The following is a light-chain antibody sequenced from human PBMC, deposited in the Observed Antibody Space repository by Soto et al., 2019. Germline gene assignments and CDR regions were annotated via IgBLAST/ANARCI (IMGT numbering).Light chain of an antibody. J-gene: IGKJ4*01. CDR1: QSVSSN. CDR3: QQYNKWPLT. CDR2: GAS. Sequence: EIVMTQSPATLSVSPGERATLSCRASQSVSSNLAWYQQKPGQAPRLLIYGASTRATGIPARFSGSGSGTEFTLTISGLQSEDFAVYYCQQYNKWPLTFGGGTKV. V-gene: IGKV3-15*01.